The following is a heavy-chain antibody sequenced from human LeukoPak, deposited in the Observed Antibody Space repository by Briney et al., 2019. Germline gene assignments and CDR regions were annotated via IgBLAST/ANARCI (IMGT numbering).Heavy chain of an antibody. J-gene: IGHJ4*02. Sequence: PSETLSLTCAVYGGSFSGYYWSWIRQPPGKGLEWIGEINHSGSTNYNPSLKSRVTISVDTSKNQFSLKLSSVTAADTAVYYCARENTSGRPHDYWGQGTLVTVSS. CDR1: GGSFSGYY. V-gene: IGHV4-34*01. CDR2: INHSGST. CDR3: ARENTSGRPHDY. D-gene: IGHD1/OR15-1a*01.